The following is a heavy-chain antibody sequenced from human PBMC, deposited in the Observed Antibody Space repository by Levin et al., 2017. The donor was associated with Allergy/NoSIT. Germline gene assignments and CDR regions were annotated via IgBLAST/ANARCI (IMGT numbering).Heavy chain of an antibody. D-gene: IGHD2-2*03. J-gene: IGHJ4*02. Sequence: SCTVSGGSISGGGYHWTWISQHPEKGLEWIGYIYYSGSTFYNPSLKSRLMISVDTSKNQFSLNVSSVTAADTAVYYCAREDGSTFDFWGQGALVTVAS. CDR3: AREDGSTFDF. CDR1: GGSISGGGYH. V-gene: IGHV4-31*03. CDR2: IYYSGST.